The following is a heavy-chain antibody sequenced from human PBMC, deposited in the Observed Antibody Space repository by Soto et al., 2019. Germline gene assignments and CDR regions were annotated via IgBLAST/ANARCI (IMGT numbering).Heavy chain of an antibody. CDR3: ATTTTIRAGWFDP. V-gene: IGHV4-4*08. CDR2: IYSSGTT. D-gene: IGHD4-4*01. J-gene: IGHJ5*02. CDR1: GGSISSYY. Sequence: SETLSLTCTVSGGSISSYYWSWIRHPPGKGLEWIGYIYSSGTTKYNPSLKSRATMSVDTSKNQFYLKLTSVTAADTAVYYCATTTTIRAGWFDPWGQGALVTVSS.